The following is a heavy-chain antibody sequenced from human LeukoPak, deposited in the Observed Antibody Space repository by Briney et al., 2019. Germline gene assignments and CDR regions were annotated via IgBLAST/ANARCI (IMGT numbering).Heavy chain of an antibody. V-gene: IGHV3-23*01. CDR3: ANLPLMKRISAYYYDSSGSLSSLAFDY. Sequence: PGGSLRLSCAASGFTFSSYGMSWVRQAPGKGLEWVSAISGSGGSTYYADSVKGRFTISRDNSKNTLYLQMNSLRAEDTAVYYCANLPLMKRISAYYYDSSGSLSSLAFDYWGQGTLVTVSS. J-gene: IGHJ4*02. CDR2: ISGSGGST. CDR1: GFTFSSYG. D-gene: IGHD3-22*01.